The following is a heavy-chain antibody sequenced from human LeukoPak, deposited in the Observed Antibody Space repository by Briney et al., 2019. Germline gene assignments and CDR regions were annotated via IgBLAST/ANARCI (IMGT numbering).Heavy chain of an antibody. CDR1: GFTFTSYA. D-gene: IGHD3-3*01. CDR3: AKGAQYDFWTGYTLEYFDV. CDR2: ISASGSST. J-gene: IGHJ4*02. Sequence: PGGSLRLSCAASGFTFTSYAMNWVRQAPGKGLEWVSFISASGSSTHYADSVKGRFTISRDNSNNTLYLQINSLRAEDTAAYYCAKGAQYDFWTGYTLEYFDVWGKGGLLTVSS. V-gene: IGHV3-23*01.